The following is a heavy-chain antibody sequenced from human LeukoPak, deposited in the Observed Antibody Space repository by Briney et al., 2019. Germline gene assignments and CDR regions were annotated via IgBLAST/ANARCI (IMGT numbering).Heavy chain of an antibody. V-gene: IGHV3-21*04. Sequence: GGSLRLSCVASGFTFSRYSMNWVRQAPGKGLEWVSSISTSSSYIYYEDSVKGRFTISRHNSKNSLYLQMNSLRAEDTAVYYCARGSPTSRFDYWGQGTLVTVSS. D-gene: IGHD6-13*01. J-gene: IGHJ4*02. CDR1: GFTFSRYS. CDR2: ISTSSSYI. CDR3: ARGSPTSRFDY.